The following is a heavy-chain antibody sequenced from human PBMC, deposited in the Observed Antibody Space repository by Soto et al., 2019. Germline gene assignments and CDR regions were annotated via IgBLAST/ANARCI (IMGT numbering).Heavy chain of an antibody. J-gene: IGHJ4*02. CDR2: ISSSSSYI. CDR1: GFTFSSYS. Sequence: GSLRLSCAASGFTFSSYSMNWVRQAPGKGLEWVSSISSSSSYIYYADSVKGRFTISRDNAKNSLYLQMNSLRAEDTAVYYCARGRDCSGGSCRALNFDYWGQGTLVTVSS. V-gene: IGHV3-21*01. D-gene: IGHD2-15*01. CDR3: ARGRDCSGGSCRALNFDY.